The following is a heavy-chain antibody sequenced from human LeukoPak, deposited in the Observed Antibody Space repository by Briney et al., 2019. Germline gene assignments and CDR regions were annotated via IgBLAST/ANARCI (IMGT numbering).Heavy chain of an antibody. CDR2: ISSSSNDI. Sequence: PGGSLRLSCAASGFTFSDYAMNWVRQAPGKGLEWVSSISSSSNDIYYADSVKGRFTISRDNAKNSLYLQMNSLRAEDTAVYYCARRAGAYSHPYDYWGQGTLVTVSS. CDR1: GFTFSDYA. V-gene: IGHV3-21*04. D-gene: IGHD4/OR15-4a*01. CDR3: ARRAGAYSHPYDY. J-gene: IGHJ4*02.